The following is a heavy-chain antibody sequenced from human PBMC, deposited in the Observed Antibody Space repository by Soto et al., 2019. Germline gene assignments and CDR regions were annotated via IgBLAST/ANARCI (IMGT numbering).Heavy chain of an antibody. Sequence: QVQLVESGGGVVQPGRSLRLSCAASGFTFSSYGMHWVRQAPGKGLEWVAVIWYDGGNKYFADSVKGRFTISRDNSKNPMYLQMNTVGAEDTAVYYCARGSELGYYGMDVWGQGTTVTVSS. CDR2: IWYDGGNK. V-gene: IGHV3-33*01. CDR1: GFTFSSYG. CDR3: ARGSELGYYGMDV. D-gene: IGHD2-15*01. J-gene: IGHJ6*02.